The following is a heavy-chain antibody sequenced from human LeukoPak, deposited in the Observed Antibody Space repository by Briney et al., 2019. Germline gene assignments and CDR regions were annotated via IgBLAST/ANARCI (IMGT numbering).Heavy chain of an antibody. CDR3: GRGGEMATINY. CDR2: MNPDSANP. CDR1: GYTFTSYA. Sequence: ASVKVSFKTSGYTFTSYAFNWVRQATGQGLEWMGWMNPDSANPGFAQKFQGRLPLTRNTSTRAAYMELSSLTSEDTAVYYCGRGGEMATINYWGQGTLVTVSS. D-gene: IGHD5-24*01. V-gene: IGHV1-8*01. J-gene: IGHJ4*02.